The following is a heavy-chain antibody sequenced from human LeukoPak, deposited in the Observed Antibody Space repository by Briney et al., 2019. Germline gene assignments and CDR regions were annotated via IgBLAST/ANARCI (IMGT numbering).Heavy chain of an antibody. CDR2: IYYSGST. D-gene: IGHD3-3*01. CDR3: ARANLEFPYYYMDV. V-gene: IGHV4-59*01. J-gene: IGHJ6*03. CDR1: GGPISSYY. Sequence: SETLSLTCTVSGGPISSYYWSWIRQPPGKGLEWIGYIYYSGSTNYNPSLKSRVTISVDTSKNQFSLKLSSVTAADTAVYYCARANLEFPYYYMDVWGKGTTVTVSS.